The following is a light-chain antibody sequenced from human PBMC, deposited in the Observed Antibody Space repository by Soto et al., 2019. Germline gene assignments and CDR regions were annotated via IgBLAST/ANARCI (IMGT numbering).Light chain of an antibody. CDR2: DVG. Sequence: QSALTQPASVSGSLGQSITISCTGTSSDIGAYNYVSWYQQHPGKVPKLMVYDVGNRPSGVSNRFSGSKSGNTASLTISGLQTEDEADYHCSSYTSSKTRIFGGGTKVTVL. CDR1: SSDIGAYNY. J-gene: IGLJ2*01. V-gene: IGLV2-14*03. CDR3: SSYTSSKTRI.